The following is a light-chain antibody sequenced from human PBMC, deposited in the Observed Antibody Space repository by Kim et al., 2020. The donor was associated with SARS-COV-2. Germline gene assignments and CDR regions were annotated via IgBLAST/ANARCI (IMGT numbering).Light chain of an antibody. CDR1: QTVSSNY. CDR2: GTS. Sequence: SPGDRDTRPHRASQTVSSNYFAWDQQKPGQAPRLLIYGTSSRATGIPDRFSGRGSGTDFTLTISRLEPEDSAVYYCQQYGLSPFTFGPGTKVDIK. CDR3: QQYGLSPFT. J-gene: IGKJ3*01. V-gene: IGKV3-20*01.